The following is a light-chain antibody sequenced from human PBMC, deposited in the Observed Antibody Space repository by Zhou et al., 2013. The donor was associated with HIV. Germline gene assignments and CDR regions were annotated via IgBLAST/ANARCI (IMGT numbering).Light chain of an antibody. CDR1: QSVSSS. J-gene: IGKJ2*01. CDR3: QQYNDWPYT. CDR2: GAS. Sequence: IVMTQSPVTLSVSPGERATLSCRASQSVSSSLAWYQQKPGQAPRLLIYGASTRATGLPARFSGSGSGTEFTLTINTMQSEDFAVYYCQQYNDWPYTFGQGTKLEIK. V-gene: IGKV3-15*01.